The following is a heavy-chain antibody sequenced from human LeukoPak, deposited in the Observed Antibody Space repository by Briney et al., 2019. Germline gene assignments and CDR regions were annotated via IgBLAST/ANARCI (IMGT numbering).Heavy chain of an antibody. CDR3: ARDPYSGYYSSNLDY. CDR1: GGSISSSNW. Sequence: SETLSPTCAVSGGSISSSNWWIWLRQPPGKGLEWIGEIYHSGGGGTNYNPSLKGRATISIDNAKNQFSLKVRSVTAADMAVYFCARDPYSGYYSSNLDYWGQGTLVTVSS. J-gene: IGHJ4*02. V-gene: IGHV4-4*02. D-gene: IGHD3-22*01. CDR2: IYHSGGGGT.